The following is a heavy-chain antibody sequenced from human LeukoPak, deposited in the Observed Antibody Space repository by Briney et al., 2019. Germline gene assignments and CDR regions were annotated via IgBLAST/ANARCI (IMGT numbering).Heavy chain of an antibody. D-gene: IGHD3-22*01. J-gene: IGHJ4*02. CDR2: IKQDGSEK. V-gene: IGHV3-7*04. CDR3: ARGGITMIVVVIAFDY. Sequence: GGSLRLSCAASGFTFSNAWMSWVRQAPGKGLEWVANIKQDGSEKYYVDSVKGRFTISRDNAKNSLYLQMNSLRAEDTAVYYCARGGITMIVVVIAFDYWGQGTLVTVSS. CDR1: GFTFSNAW.